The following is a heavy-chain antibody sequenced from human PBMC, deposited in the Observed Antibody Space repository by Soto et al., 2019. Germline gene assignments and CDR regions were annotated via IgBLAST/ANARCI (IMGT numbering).Heavy chain of an antibody. CDR3: ASAVPVDYGSGSYYRD. CDR1: SGSISSSNW. Sequence: ASETLSLTCAVSSGSISSSNWWSWVRQPPGKGLEWIGEIYHSGSTNYNPSLKSRVTISVDKSKNQFSLKLSSVTAADTAVYYCASAVPVDYGSGSYYRDWGQGTLVTVSS. CDR2: IYHSGST. D-gene: IGHD3-10*01. J-gene: IGHJ4*02. V-gene: IGHV4-4*02.